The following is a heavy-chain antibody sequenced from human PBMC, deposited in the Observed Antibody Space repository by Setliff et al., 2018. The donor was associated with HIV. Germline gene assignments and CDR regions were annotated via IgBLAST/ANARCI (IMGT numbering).Heavy chain of an antibody. CDR3: ARAIFGIVYYYMDV. CDR1: GGSFSGYY. CDR2: INHSGST. Sequence: LSLTCAVYGGSFSGYYWSWIRQPPGKGLEWIGEINHSGSTNYNPSLKSRVTISVDTSKNQFSLKLSSVTAADTAVYYCARAIFGIVYYYMDVWGKGTTVTVSS. J-gene: IGHJ6*03. V-gene: IGHV4-34*01. D-gene: IGHD3-3*01.